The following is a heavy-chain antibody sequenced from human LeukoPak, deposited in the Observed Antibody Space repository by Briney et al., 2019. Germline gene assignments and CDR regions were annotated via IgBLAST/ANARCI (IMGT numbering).Heavy chain of an antibody. V-gene: IGHV3-30*04. J-gene: IGHJ4*02. Sequence: GGSLRLSCAASGFTFSDYAMHWVRQAPGKGLEWVAVISYDGSKKYYADSVKGRFTISRDTSKNTLYLQMNSLRAEDTAEHYCARVVVSSSSDYFDYWGQGTLVTVSS. CDR1: GFTFSDYA. CDR3: ARVVVSSSSDYFDY. D-gene: IGHD6-6*01. CDR2: ISYDGSKK.